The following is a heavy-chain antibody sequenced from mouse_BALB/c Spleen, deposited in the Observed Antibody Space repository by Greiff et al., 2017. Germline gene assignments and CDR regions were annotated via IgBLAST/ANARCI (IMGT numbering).Heavy chain of an antibody. Sequence: EVKLMESGGGLVQPGGSLKLSCAASGFTFSSYTMSWVRQTPEKRLEWVAYISNGGGSTYYPDTVKGRFTISRDNAKNTLYLQMSSLKSEDTAMYYCARQSYYVLDYWGQGTSVTVSA. D-gene: IGHD1-1*01. CDR2: ISNGGGST. CDR3: ARQSYYVLDY. CDR1: GFTFSSYT. V-gene: IGHV5-12-2*01. J-gene: IGHJ4*01.